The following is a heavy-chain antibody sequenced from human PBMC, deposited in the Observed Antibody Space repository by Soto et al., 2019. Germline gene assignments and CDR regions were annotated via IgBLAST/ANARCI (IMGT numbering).Heavy chain of an antibody. CDR1: GYTFISYD. Sequence: QVQLVQSGAEVKKPGASVKVSCKAFGYTFISYDIAWERQATGQGLEWMGWMNPNSGITGYAPNFQGRVTMTRDTAISTAYMELSSLRSDDTAVYYCASTFGGVIVSIDSWGQGTLVTVSS. CDR2: MNPNSGIT. CDR3: ASTFGGVIVSIDS. V-gene: IGHV1-8*01. D-gene: IGHD3-16*02. J-gene: IGHJ4*02.